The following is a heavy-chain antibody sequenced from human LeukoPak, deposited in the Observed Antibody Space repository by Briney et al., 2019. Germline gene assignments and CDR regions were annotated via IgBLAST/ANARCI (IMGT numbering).Heavy chain of an antibody. CDR2: IYYSGST. D-gene: IGHD3-10*01. J-gene: IGHJ5*02. CDR1: GGSISSYY. CDR3: ARAGYYGSAPQPGWFDP. Sequence: SETLSLTCTVSGGSISSYYWSWIRQPPGKGLEWIGYIYYSGSTNYNPSLKSRVTISVDKSKNQFYLKRSPVAAADTAVYYCARAGYYGSAPQPGWFDPWGQGTLVTVSS. V-gene: IGHV4-59*01.